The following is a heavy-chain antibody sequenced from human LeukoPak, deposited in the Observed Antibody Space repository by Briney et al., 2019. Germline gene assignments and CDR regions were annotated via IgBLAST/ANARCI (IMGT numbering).Heavy chain of an antibody. CDR1: GYTFTSYG. CDR2: ISAYNANT. CDR3: ARARYDYVWGYYYYMDV. Sequence: ASVKVSCKASGYTFTSYGISWVRQAPGQGLEWMGWISAYNANTNYAQKLQGRVTMTTDTSTSTAYMELRSLRSDDTAVYYCARARYDYVWGYYYYMDVWGKGTTVTVSS. V-gene: IGHV1-18*01. J-gene: IGHJ6*03. D-gene: IGHD3-16*01.